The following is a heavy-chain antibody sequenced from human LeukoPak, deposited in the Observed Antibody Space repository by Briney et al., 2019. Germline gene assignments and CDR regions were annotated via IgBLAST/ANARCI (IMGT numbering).Heavy chain of an antibody. D-gene: IGHD1-26*01. J-gene: IGHJ4*02. CDR1: GDSITGYY. CDR2: IYYTGNT. V-gene: IGHV4-59*04. CDR3: AGGGATHFDY. Sequence: PSETLSLTCTVSGDSITGYYWGWIRQPPGKGLEWIGNIYYTGNTYYNPSLKSRVTISLDTSKNQFSLKVISMTAADTAVYYCAGGGATHFDYWGQGTLVTVSS.